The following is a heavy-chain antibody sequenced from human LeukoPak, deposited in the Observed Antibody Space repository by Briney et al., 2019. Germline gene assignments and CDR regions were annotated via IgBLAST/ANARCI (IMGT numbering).Heavy chain of an antibody. D-gene: IGHD3-22*01. J-gene: IGHJ2*01. CDR3: ARGRDYYDSSGYPYWYFDL. CDR1: GGSISSYY. CDR2: IYTSGST. V-gene: IGHV4-4*07. Sequence: SETLSLTCTVSGGSISSYYWSWIRQPAGKGLEWIGRIYTSGSTNYNPSLKSRVTMSVDTSKNQFSLKLSSVTAADTAVYYCARGRDYYDSSGYPYWYFDLWGRGTLVTVSS.